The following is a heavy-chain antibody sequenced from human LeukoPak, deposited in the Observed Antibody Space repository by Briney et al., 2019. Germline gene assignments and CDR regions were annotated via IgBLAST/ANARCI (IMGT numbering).Heavy chain of an antibody. CDR3: ARYSSSST. CDR2: ISYDGSNK. Sequence: GGSLRLSCAASGFTFSSYAMHWVRQAPGKGLEWVAVISYDGSNKYYADSVKGRFTISRDNSKNTLYLQMNSLRAEDTAVYYCARYSSSSTWGQGTLVTVCS. J-gene: IGHJ4*02. CDR1: GFTFSSYA. V-gene: IGHV3-30-3*01. D-gene: IGHD6-6*01.